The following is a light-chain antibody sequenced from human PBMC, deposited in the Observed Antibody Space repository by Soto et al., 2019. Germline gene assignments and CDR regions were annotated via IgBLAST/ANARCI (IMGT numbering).Light chain of an antibody. CDR1: NSNIGGNS. CDR3: AAWADSLTAWV. J-gene: IGLJ3*02. Sequence: QAVVTQPPSASGTPGQRVTISCSGSNSNIGGNSVNWYQQLPLRAPKLLIYSNNQRPSGVPDRFSGSKSGTSASMAISGVRSEDEADYYCAAWADSLTAWVFGGGTQVTVL. V-gene: IGLV1-47*02. CDR2: SNN.